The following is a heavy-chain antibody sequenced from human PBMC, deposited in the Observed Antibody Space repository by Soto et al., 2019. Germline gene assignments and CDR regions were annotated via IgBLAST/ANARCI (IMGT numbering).Heavy chain of an antibody. J-gene: IGHJ5*02. CDR2: INAGNGNT. CDR3: ERWEWETSWFDP. V-gene: IGHV1-3*01. CDR1: GYTFTSYA. D-gene: IGHD1-26*01. Sequence: QVQLVQSGAEVKKPGASVKVSCKASGYTFTSYAMHWVRQAPGQRLEWMGWINAGNGNTKYSQKFQGRVTIPRDTSASTAYRELSSMRSEHTAVYYCERWEWETSWFDPWGQGTLVPVSS.